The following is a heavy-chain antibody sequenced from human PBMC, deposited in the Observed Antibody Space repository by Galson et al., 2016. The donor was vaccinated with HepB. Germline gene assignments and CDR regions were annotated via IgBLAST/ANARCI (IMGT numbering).Heavy chain of an antibody. Sequence: SETLSLTCTVSGGSISSSSYFWAWIRQPPGKGLEWIGSIYYSGTTHYNPSLQSRVSISVDTSKNQFSLRLTSVSAADTAMYSCARQDRAGLVNFWDQGTMVTVSS. CDR3: ARQDRAGLVNF. V-gene: IGHV4-39*01. D-gene: IGHD6-19*01. CDR1: GGSISSSSYF. CDR2: IYYSGTT. J-gene: IGHJ3*01.